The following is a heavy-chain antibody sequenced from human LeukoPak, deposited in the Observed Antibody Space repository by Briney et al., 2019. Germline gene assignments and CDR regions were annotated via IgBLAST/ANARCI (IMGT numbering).Heavy chain of an antibody. V-gene: IGHV3-33*01. Sequence: GGSLRLSCAASGFIFSKYGMHWVRQAPGRGLEWLALIRHDGNEEWYVDSVRGRFTISRDSSKNTVFLQMNSLRVDDTAVYYCARWGIVGHDAFDLWGQGTMVTVSS. J-gene: IGHJ3*01. CDR3: ARWGIVGHDAFDL. D-gene: IGHD3-22*01. CDR1: GFIFSKYG. CDR2: IRHDGNEE.